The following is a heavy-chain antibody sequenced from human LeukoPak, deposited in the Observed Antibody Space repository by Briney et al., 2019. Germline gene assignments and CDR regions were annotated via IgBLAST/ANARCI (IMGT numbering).Heavy chain of an antibody. CDR1: GYTFTGYY. CDR2: INPNSGGT. CDR3: ARGKLWFGEPHFDY. V-gene: IGHV1-2*06. Sequence: ASVKVSCKASGYTFTGYYMHWVRQAPGQGLEWMGRINPNSGGTNYAQKFQGSVTMTRDTSISTAYMELSRLRSDDTAVYYCARGKLWFGEPHFDYWGQGTLVTVSS. J-gene: IGHJ4*02. D-gene: IGHD3-10*01.